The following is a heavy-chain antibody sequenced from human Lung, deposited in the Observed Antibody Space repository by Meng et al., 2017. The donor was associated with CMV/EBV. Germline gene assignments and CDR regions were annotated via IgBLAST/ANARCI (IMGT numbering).Heavy chain of an antibody. CDR2: IYYSGST. J-gene: IGHJ4*02. D-gene: IGHD3-3*01. CDR3: ASTNYDFWSGYWRGNFDY. CDR1: GGPISSSSYY. Sequence: SETLSLXCTVSGGPISSSSYYWGWIRQPPGKGLEWIGSIYYSGSTYYNPSLKSRVTISVDTSKNQFSLKLSSVTAADTAVYYCASTNYDFWSGYWRGNFDYWGQGXLVTVSS. V-gene: IGHV4-39*07.